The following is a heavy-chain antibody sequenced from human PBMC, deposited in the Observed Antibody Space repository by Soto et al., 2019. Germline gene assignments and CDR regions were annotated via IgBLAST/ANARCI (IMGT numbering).Heavy chain of an antibody. CDR1: GYTFTSYG. CDR3: ARDGGYDIWGGYGWFDP. CDR2: ISAYNSNT. J-gene: IGHJ5*02. Sequence: ASVKVYCKASGYTFTSYGISWVRQAPGQGLEWKGWISAYNSNTNYAQKLQGRVTMTTDTSTSTAYVELRRLRSDDTAVYYCARDGGYDIWGGYGWFDPLGQGTLVTVSS. D-gene: IGHD3-3*01. V-gene: IGHV1-18*01.